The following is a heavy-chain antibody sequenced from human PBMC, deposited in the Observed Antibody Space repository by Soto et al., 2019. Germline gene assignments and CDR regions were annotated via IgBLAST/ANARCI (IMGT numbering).Heavy chain of an antibody. D-gene: IGHD3-10*01. CDR3: EREDPWDIYGGFDY. Sequence: SETLSLTCTVSGGSISSYYWSWIRQPPGKGLEWIGYIYYSGSTNYNPSLKSRVTISVDTSKNQFSLKLSSVTAADTAVYYCEREDPWDIYGGFDYWGQGTLVTVSS. V-gene: IGHV4-59*01. CDR2: IYYSGST. J-gene: IGHJ4*02. CDR1: GGSISSYY.